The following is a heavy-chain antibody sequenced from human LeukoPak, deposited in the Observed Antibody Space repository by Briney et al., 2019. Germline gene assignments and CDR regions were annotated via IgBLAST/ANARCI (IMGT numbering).Heavy chain of an antibody. J-gene: IGHJ4*02. CDR1: KFTFSNAW. CDR3: TTEGGWSFYFDY. Sequence: GGSLILSCAASKFTFSNAWMSWVRQAPGKGLEWVGRIKSQTDGGTTDYAAPVKGRFTFSRDDSKNTLYLQMDSLKTEDTAVYYCTTEGGWSFYFDYWGQGTLVTVSS. D-gene: IGHD6-19*01. V-gene: IGHV3-15*01. CDR2: IKSQTDGGTT.